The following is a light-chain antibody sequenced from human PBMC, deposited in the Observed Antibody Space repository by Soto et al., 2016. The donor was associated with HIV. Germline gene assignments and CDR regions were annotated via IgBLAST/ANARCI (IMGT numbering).Light chain of an antibody. CDR1: QSISSW. J-gene: IGKJ2*01. CDR3: QQYNSYPYT. V-gene: IGKV1D-16*01. Sequence: DIQMTQSPASVSASVGDRVTITCRASQSISSWLAWYQQKPGKAPKLLIYGASGLQSGVPSRFSGSGSGTEFTLTISSLQPDDFATYYCQQYNSYPYTFGQGTKLEIK. CDR2: GAS.